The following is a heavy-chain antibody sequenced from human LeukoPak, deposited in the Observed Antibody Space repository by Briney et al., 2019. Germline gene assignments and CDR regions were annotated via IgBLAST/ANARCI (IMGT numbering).Heavy chain of an antibody. Sequence: GGSLRLSCAASGFTFSSYAMHWVRQAPCKGLEWVAVISYDGSNKYYADSVKGRFTISRDNSKNTLYLQMNSLRAEDTAVYYCARGTDGITIFGVVMDYWGQGTLVTVSS. J-gene: IGHJ4*02. CDR2: ISYDGSNK. V-gene: IGHV3-30-3*01. CDR1: GFTFSSYA. CDR3: ARGTDGITIFGVVMDY. D-gene: IGHD3-3*01.